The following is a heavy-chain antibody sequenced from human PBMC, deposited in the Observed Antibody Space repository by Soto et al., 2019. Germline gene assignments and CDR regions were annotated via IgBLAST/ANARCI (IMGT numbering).Heavy chain of an antibody. V-gene: IGHV4-59*01. Sequence: SSETLSLTGTVSCGSIISYYWSWIRQPPGKGLEWIGYIYYSGSTNYNPSLKSRVTISVDTSKNQFSLKLSSVTAADTAVYYCARDRRWLQFRYFDYWGQGTLVTVSS. CDR1: CGSIISYY. CDR2: IYYSGST. J-gene: IGHJ4*02. CDR3: ARDRRWLQFRYFDY. D-gene: IGHD5-12*01.